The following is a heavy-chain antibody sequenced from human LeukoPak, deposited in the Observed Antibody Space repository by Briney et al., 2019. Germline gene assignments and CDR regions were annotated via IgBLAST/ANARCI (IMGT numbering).Heavy chain of an antibody. CDR3: AKDTEYYYDSSGYFDY. Sequence: PGGSLRLSCAASGFTFSSYDIHWVRQAPGKGLEWVAFIRYDASNKYYADSVKGRFTISRDNSKNTLYLQMNSLRAEDTAVYYCAKDTEYYYDSSGYFDYWGQGTLVTVSS. D-gene: IGHD3-22*01. V-gene: IGHV3-30*02. J-gene: IGHJ4*02. CDR2: IRYDASNK. CDR1: GFTFSSYD.